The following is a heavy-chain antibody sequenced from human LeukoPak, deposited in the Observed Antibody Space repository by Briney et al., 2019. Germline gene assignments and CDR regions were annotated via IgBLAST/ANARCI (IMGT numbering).Heavy chain of an antibody. D-gene: IGHD3-10*02. V-gene: IGHV3-7*01. CDR1: GFTFSSYW. Sequence: GGSLRLSCVASGFTFSSYWMSWVRQAPGKGLEWVANINQDGSEKYDVDSAKGRFTISRDNAKNSLYLQMNSLRVEDTAVYYCAELGITMIGGVWGKGTTVTISS. J-gene: IGHJ6*04. CDR2: INQDGSEK. CDR3: AELGITMIGGV.